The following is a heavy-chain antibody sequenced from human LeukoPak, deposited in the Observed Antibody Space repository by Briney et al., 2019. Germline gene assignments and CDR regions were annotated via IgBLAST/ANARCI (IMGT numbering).Heavy chain of an antibody. Sequence: PGGSLRLSCAASGFTFSSYTMNWVRQAPGKGLEWVSTTSRTGNYIYYADSVKGRFTISRDNAKNSLYLQMNSLSAEDTAVHYCARGSFCSSSSCYIDFDYWGQGTLVTVSS. CDR2: TSRTGNYI. CDR3: ARGSFCSSSSCYIDFDY. CDR1: GFTFSSYT. V-gene: IGHV3-21*01. D-gene: IGHD2-2*01. J-gene: IGHJ4*02.